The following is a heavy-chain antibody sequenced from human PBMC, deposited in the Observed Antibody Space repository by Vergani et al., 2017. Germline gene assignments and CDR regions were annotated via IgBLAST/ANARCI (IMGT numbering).Heavy chain of an antibody. D-gene: IGHD5-12*01. CDR1: GFTVSSNY. J-gene: IGHJ4*03. CDR3: PKDARGYEGFEY. Sequence: EVQLVESGGGVVRPGGSLRLSCAASGFTVSSNYMSWVRQAPGKGLEWVSVIYSCGSTYYADSVKGRFTISRQNSKNTLYLQMNSLRAEDTAVYYCPKDARGYEGFEYLGQGTLGTGSS. V-gene: IGHV3-66*02. CDR2: IYSCGST.